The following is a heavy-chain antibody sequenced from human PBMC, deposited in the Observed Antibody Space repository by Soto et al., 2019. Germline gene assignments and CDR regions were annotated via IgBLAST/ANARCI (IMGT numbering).Heavy chain of an antibody. CDR1: GGTIISVGYY. J-gene: IGHJ6*02. CDR3: ARTPMVRGVIYCMDV. V-gene: IGHV4-31*03. D-gene: IGHD3-10*01. CDR2: IYYSGST. Sequence: TSETLPLTCTVAGGTIISVGYYWSWIRQHPGKGLEWIGYIYYSGSTYYNPSLKSRVTISVDTSKNQFSLKLSSVTAADTAVYYCARTPMVRGVIYCMDVWGQGTTVTVSS.